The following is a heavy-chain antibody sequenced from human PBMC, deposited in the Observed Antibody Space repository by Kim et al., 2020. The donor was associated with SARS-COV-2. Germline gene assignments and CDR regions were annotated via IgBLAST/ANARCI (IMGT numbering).Heavy chain of an antibody. J-gene: IGHJ3*02. CDR1: GGSISSYY. Sequence: SETLSLTCTVSGGSISSYYWSWIRQPPGKGLELIGYIYYSGSTNYNPSLKSRVTISVDTSKNQFSLKLSSVTAADTAVYYCARGVRGDAFDIWGQGTMVTVSS. V-gene: IGHV4-59*01. CDR3: ARGVRGDAFDI. CDR2: IYYSGST. D-gene: IGHD3-10*01.